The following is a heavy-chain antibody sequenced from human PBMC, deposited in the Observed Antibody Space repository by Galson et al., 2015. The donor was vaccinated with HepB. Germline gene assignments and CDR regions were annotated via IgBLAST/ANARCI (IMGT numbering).Heavy chain of an antibody. CDR2: INPSGGST. CDR1: GYTFTSYY. D-gene: IGHD3-10*01. V-gene: IGHV1-46*04. J-gene: IGHJ6*02. Sequence: SVKVSCKASGYTFTSYYMHWVRQAPGQGLEWMGIINPSGGSTSYAQKLQGRVTMTRDTSTSTVYMKLSSLRSEDTAVYYCARDGTFYYYGSGSYSYYYYGMDVWGQGTTVTVSS. CDR3: ARDGTFYYYGSGSYSYYYYGMDV.